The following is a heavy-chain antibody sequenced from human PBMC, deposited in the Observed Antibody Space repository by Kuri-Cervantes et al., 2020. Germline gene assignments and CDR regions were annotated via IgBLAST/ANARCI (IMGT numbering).Heavy chain of an antibody. CDR3: ARERVYNWNDGVVSAFDI. CDR1: GFTFSSYS. CDR2: ISSSSSTI. D-gene: IGHD1-20*01. J-gene: IGHJ3*02. Sequence: GGSLRLSCAASGFTFSSYSMNWVRQAPGKGLEWVSYISSSSSTIYYADSVKGRFTIPRDNAKNSLYLQMNSLRDEDTAVYYCARERVYNWNDGVVSAFDIWGQGTVVTVSS. V-gene: IGHV3-48*02.